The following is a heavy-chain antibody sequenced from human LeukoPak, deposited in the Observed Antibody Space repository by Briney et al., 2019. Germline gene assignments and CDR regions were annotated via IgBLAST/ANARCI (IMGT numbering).Heavy chain of an antibody. CDR1: GYTFTGYY. Sequence: ASVKVSCKASGYTFTGYYMHWVRQAPGQGLEWMGWINPNSGGTNYAQKFQGRVTMTRDTSISTAYMELSGLRSDDTAVYYCARDTLTGTTVGVDYWGQGTLVTVSS. J-gene: IGHJ4*02. CDR3: ARDTLTGTTVGVDY. D-gene: IGHD1-20*01. CDR2: INPNSGGT. V-gene: IGHV1-2*02.